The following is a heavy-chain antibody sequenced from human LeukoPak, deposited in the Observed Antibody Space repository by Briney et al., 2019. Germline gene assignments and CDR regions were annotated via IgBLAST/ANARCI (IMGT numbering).Heavy chain of an antibody. CDR3: ARDLIGPIQGRNWYFDL. D-gene: IGHD2-8*01. CDR1: GGTFISYA. CDR2: IIPIFGTA. Sequence: ASVKASCKASGGTFISYAISWVRQAPGQGLEWMGGIIPIFGTANYAQKFQGRVTITADESTSTAYIELSSLRSEDTAVYYCARDLIGPIQGRNWYFDLWGRGTLVTVSS. J-gene: IGHJ2*01. V-gene: IGHV1-69*13.